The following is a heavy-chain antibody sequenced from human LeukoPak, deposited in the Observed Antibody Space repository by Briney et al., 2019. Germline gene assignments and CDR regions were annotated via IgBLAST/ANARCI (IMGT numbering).Heavy chain of an antibody. D-gene: IGHD1-26*01. CDR3: ARTGGSFYFYYYMDV. CDR1: GGSISSSSYY. V-gene: IGHV4-39*07. J-gene: IGHJ6*03. CDR2: IYYSGST. Sequence: SETLSLTCTVSGGSISSSSYYWGWIRQPPGKGLEWIGSIYYSGSTYYNPSLKSRVTISVDTSKNQFSLKLSSVTAADTAVYYCARTGGSFYFYYYMDVWGKGTTVTVSS.